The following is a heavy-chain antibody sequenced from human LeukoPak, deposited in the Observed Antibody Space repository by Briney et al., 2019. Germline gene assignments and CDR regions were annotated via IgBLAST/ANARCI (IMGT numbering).Heavy chain of an antibody. CDR1: GFTFSSYS. Sequence: GGSLRLSCAASGFTFSSYSMNWVRQAPGKGLEWVSSISSSSSYIYYADSVKGRFTISRDNSKNTLYLQMNSLRAEDTAVYYCAKSPDFDWLSNWGQGTLVTVSS. D-gene: IGHD3-9*01. CDR2: ISSSSSYI. CDR3: AKSPDFDWLSN. J-gene: IGHJ4*02. V-gene: IGHV3-21*04.